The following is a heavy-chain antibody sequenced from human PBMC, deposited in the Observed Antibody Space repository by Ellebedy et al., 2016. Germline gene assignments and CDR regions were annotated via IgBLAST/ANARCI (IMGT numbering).Heavy chain of an antibody. Sequence: ASVKVSCKVSGYTLTELSMHWVRQAPGKGLEWMGGFDPEDGETIYAQKFQGRVTMTEDTSTDTAYMELSSLRSEDTAMYYCATAADYYASGSGIQWGQGTLVTVSS. CDR1: GYTLTELS. CDR3: ATAADYYASGSGIQ. D-gene: IGHD3-10*01. CDR2: FDPEDGET. J-gene: IGHJ4*02. V-gene: IGHV1-24*01.